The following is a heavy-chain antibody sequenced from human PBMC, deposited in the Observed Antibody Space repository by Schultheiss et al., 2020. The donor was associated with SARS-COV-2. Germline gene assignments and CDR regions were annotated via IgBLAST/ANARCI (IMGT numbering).Heavy chain of an antibody. CDR2: IYYSGST. V-gene: IGHV4-59*12. D-gene: IGHD5-18*01. J-gene: IGHJ4*02. CDR3: ARELGYSYGYVLGY. Sequence: SETLSLTCAVYGGSFSGYYWSWIRQPPGKGLEWIGYIYYSGSTNYNPSLKSRVTISVDTSKNQFSLKLSSVTAADTAVYYCARELGYSYGYVLGYWGQGTLVTVSS. CDR1: GGSFSGYY.